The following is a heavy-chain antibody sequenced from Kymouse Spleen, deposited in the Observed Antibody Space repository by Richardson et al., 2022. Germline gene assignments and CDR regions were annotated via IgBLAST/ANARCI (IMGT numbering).Heavy chain of an antibody. CDR1: GGSISSGGYY. CDR3: AYSSSRRYYYGMDV. Sequence: QVQLQESGPGLVKPSQTLSLTCTVSGGSISSGGYYWSWIRQHPGKGLEWIGYIYYSGSTYYNPSLKSRVTISVDTSKNQFSLKLSSVTAADTAVYYCAYSSSRRYYYGMDVWGQGTTVTVSS. J-gene: IGHJ6*02. D-gene: IGHD6-6*01. CDR2: IYYSGST. V-gene: IGHV4-31*03.